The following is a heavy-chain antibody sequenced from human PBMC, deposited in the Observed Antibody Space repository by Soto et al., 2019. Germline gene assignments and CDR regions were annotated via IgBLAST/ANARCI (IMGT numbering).Heavy chain of an antibody. Sequence: QVKLVQSGAEVKKPGSSVKISCKASGGTFSAHSLSWVRQAPGQGPEWMGGIIPNFGSPKCAQKFQGRVTITADESTSTGYLELSGLRSEDTAVYYCASSPLAASGPEGDYWGQGTVVSVSS. V-gene: IGHV1-69*01. CDR2: IIPNFGSP. J-gene: IGHJ4*02. CDR3: ASSPLAASGPEGDY. D-gene: IGHD6-13*01. CDR1: GGTFSAHS.